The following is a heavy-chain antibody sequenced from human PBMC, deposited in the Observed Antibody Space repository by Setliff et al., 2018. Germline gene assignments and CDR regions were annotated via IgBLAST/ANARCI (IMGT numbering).Heavy chain of an antibody. J-gene: IGHJ5*01. D-gene: IGHD3-9*01. CDR3: ATGPRDNRNFLNWLGS. V-gene: IGHV3-15*01. Sequence: WGSLTLSCAASGITFKNAWMTWVRQAPGKGLEWVGRIKSTTEDASTDLAAAVKGSFTMLRDDSKNTVYLQMSSLKSEDTAVYYCATGPRDNRNFLNWLGSWGQGTPVTVSS. CDR2: IKSTTEDAST. CDR1: GITFKNAW.